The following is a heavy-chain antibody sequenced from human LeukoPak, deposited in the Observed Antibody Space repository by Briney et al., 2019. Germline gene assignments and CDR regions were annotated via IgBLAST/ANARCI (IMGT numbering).Heavy chain of an antibody. V-gene: IGHV3-30*18. CDR2: ISYDGSNK. J-gene: IGHJ4*02. CDR1: GFTFSSYG. CDR3: AKASIAVAPSDY. Sequence: GGSLRLSCAASGFTFSSYGMHWVRQAPGKGLEWVAVISYDGSNKYYADSVKGRFTISRDNSKNTLYLQMNSLRAEDAAVYYCAKASIAVAPSDYWGQGTLVTVSS. D-gene: IGHD6-19*01.